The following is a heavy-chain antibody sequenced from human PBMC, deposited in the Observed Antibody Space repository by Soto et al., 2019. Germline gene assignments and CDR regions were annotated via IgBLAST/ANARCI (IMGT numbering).Heavy chain of an antibody. Sequence: QAQLAQSGAEVKKPGASVNISCKASGYTFTNSGFIWVRQAPGHGLEWVAWISPYNGKTEYAQKFQGRVTMTRDKPTSTAYMELRSLRSDDTAVCYCARDIYGGNCCDAFDIWGQGTMVTVSS. D-gene: IGHD2-15*01. V-gene: IGHV1-18*01. J-gene: IGHJ3*02. CDR1: GYTFTNSG. CDR3: ARDIYGGNCCDAFDI. CDR2: ISPYNGKT.